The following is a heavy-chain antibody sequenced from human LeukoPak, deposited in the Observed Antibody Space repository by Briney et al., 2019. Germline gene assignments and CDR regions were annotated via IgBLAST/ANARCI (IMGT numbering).Heavy chain of an antibody. CDR1: GYTFTSYG. CDR3: ARASITMIVVVPDDY. D-gene: IGHD3-22*01. CDR2: ISAYNGNT. J-gene: IGHJ4*02. Sequence: ASVKVSCKASGYTFTSYGISWVRQAPGQGLEWMXWISAYNGNTNYAQKLQGRVTMTTDTSTSTAYMELRSLRSDDTAVYYCARASITMIVVVPDDYWGQGTLVTVSS. V-gene: IGHV1-18*01.